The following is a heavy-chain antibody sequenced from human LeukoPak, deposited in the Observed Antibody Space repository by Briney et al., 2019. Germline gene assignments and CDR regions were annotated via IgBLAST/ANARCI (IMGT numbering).Heavy chain of an antibody. D-gene: IGHD6-13*01. CDR2: ISSSSNTI. V-gene: IGHV3-48*02. Sequence: GGSLRLSCAASGFTFNYFSVNWVRQAPGKGLEWVSYISSSSNTIYHADSVKGRFTISRDNARNSLYLQMNSLRDEDTAVYYCARDRDHSNNWYIFLDYWGQGTLVTVSS. J-gene: IGHJ4*02. CDR1: GFTFNYFS. CDR3: ARDRDHSNNWYIFLDY.